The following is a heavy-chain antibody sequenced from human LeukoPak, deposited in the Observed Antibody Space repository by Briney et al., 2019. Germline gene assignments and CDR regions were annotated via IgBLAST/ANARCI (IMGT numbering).Heavy chain of an antibody. CDR3: ARGGYYGSGNDFRFDP. D-gene: IGHD3-10*01. CDR2: IYYSGST. J-gene: IGHJ5*02. CDR1: GGSISSRTYY. Sequence: MPSETLSLTCTVSGGSISSRTYYWAWIRQPPGQGLEWIGNIYYSGSTYYNPSLKSRVTISVDTSKNQFSLKLSSVTAADTAVYYCARGGYYGSGNDFRFDPWGQGILVTVSS. V-gene: IGHV4-39*07.